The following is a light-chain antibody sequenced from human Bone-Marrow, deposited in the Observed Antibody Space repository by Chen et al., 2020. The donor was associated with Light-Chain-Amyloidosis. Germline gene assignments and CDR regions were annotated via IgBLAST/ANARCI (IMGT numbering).Light chain of an antibody. Sequence: DIQMTQSPSSLSASVGARVTITCQASHDINIYLNWYQQKAGRAPNLLIFDASNLERGVPSRFSGSGSGTFFTLNISSLQTEDVATYYCQQCDSLPLTFCGGTKVEI. CDR3: QQCDSLPLT. V-gene: IGKV1-33*01. CDR2: DAS. J-gene: IGKJ4*01. CDR1: HDINIY.